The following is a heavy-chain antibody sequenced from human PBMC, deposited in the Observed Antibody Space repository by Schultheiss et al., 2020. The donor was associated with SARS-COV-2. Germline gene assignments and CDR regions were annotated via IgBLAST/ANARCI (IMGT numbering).Heavy chain of an antibody. CDR1: GFTVSSNY. J-gene: IGHJ6*02. V-gene: IGHV3-53*01. CDR3: ARDGVMVYAMYYYYYGMDV. D-gene: IGHD2-8*01. CDR2: IYSGGST. Sequence: VGSLRLSCAASGFTVSSNYMSWVRQAPGKGLEWVSVIYSGGSTYYADSVKGRFTISRDNSKNTLYLQMNSLRAEDTAVYYCARDGVMVYAMYYYYYGMDVWGQGTTVTVSS.